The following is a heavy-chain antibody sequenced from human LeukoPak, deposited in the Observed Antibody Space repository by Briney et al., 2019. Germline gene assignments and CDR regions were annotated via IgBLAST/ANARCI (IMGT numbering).Heavy chain of an antibody. CDR2: FDPEDGET. J-gene: IGHJ6*02. Sequence: ASVKVSCKVSGYTLTELSMHWVRQAPGKGLEWMGGFDPEDGETIYAQKFQGRATMTEDTSTDTAYMELSSLRSEDTAVYYCATSTMVRGVIPLYYYGMDVWGQGTTVTVSS. CDR1: GYTLTELS. V-gene: IGHV1-24*01. D-gene: IGHD3-10*01. CDR3: ATSTMVRGVIPLYYYGMDV.